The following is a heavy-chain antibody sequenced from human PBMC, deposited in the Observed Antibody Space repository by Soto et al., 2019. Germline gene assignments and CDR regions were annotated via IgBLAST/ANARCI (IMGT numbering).Heavy chain of an antibody. CDR2: IRDKPNTYTT. J-gene: IGHJ4*02. V-gene: IGHV3-72*01. CDR1: GFTFSDHY. Sequence: EVQLVESGGGLVQPGGSLRLSCAASGFTFSDHYMDWVRQAPGKGVEWVGRIRDKPNTYTTEYAASVKGRFTISRDDSKNSLYLQMNSLKTEDTAVYYCARVGSSGSYRHYSFDYWGQGTLVTVSS. D-gene: IGHD3-10*01. CDR3: ARVGSSGSYRHYSFDY.